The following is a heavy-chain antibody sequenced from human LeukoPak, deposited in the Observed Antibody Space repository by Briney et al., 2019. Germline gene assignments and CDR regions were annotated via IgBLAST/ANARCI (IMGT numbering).Heavy chain of an antibody. CDR1: GFTFSSYA. Sequence: PGRSLRLSCAASGFTFSSYAMRWVRQAPGKGLEWVAVISYDGSNKYYADSVKGRFTISRDNSKNTLYLQMNSLRAEDTAVYYCTRDPGRCTSTSCYPDYWGQGTLVTVSS. CDR3: TRDPGRCTSTSCYPDY. J-gene: IGHJ4*02. V-gene: IGHV3-30-3*01. CDR2: ISYDGSNK. D-gene: IGHD2-2*01.